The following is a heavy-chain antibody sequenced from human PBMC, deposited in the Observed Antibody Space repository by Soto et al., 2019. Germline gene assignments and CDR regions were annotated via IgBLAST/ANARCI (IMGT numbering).Heavy chain of an antibody. Sequence: ASVKVSCKASGYTFTSYGISWVRQAPGQGLEWMGWISAYNGNTNYAQKLQGRVTMTTDTSTSTAYMELRSLRSDDTAVYYCARESKGFLEWLLSDCYYYGMDVWGQGTTVTVSS. CDR1: GYTFTSYG. CDR2: ISAYNGNT. D-gene: IGHD3-3*01. V-gene: IGHV1-18*01. J-gene: IGHJ6*02. CDR3: ARESKGFLEWLLSDCYYYGMDV.